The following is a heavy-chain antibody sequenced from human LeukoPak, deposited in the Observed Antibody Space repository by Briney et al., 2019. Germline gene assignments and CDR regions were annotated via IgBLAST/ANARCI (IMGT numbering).Heavy chain of an antibody. CDR3: ARGYVTGPDY. CDR1: GGSFSGYY. V-gene: IGHV4-34*01. D-gene: IGHD1-14*01. CDR2: INHSGST. J-gene: IGHJ4*02. Sequence: PSETLSLTCAVYGGSFSGYYWSWIRQPPGKGLEWIGEINHSGSTNYNPSLKSRVTISVDTSKNQFSLKLSSVTAADTAVYYCARGYVTGPDYWGQGTLVTVSS.